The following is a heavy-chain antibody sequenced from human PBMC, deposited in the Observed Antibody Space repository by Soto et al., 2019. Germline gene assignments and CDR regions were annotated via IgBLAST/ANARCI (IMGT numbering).Heavy chain of an antibody. CDR2: IYYSGST. CDR1: CGSISSYY. D-gene: IGHD3-3*01. J-gene: IGHJ6*02. V-gene: IGHV4-59*01. CDR3: ARDRGVNDFWSGYLLNGMDV. Sequence: PSETLSLTCTVSCGSISSYYWSWIRQPPGKGLEWIGYIYYSGSTNYNPSLKSRVTISVDTSKNQFSLKLSSVTAADTAVYYCARDRGVNDFWSGYLLNGMDVRGQGTTVTVSS.